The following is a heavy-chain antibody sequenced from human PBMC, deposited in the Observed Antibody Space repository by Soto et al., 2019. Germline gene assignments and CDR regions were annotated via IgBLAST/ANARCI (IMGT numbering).Heavy chain of an antibody. CDR1: GFTFSNHA. CDR2: ISDSGST. Sequence: EVQLLESGGALVQPGGSLRLSCAASGFTFSNHAMNWVRQAPGKGLEWVSTISDSGSTYHADFVKGRFTISRDNSKNTLYLQMNSLRAENTAVYYCARDPGGHYCTSTSCLYFFAHWGQGTLVIVSS. V-gene: IGHV3-23*01. D-gene: IGHD2-2*01. J-gene: IGHJ4*02. CDR3: ARDPGGHYCTSTSCLYFFAH.